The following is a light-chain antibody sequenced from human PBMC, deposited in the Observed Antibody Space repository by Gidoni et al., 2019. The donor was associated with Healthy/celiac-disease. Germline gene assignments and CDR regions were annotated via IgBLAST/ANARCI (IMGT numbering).Light chain of an antibody. CDR1: QSVSSN. CDR2: GAS. J-gene: IGKJ5*01. Sequence: EIVMTKYPATLSVSPGERDTLFCSARQSVSSNLTWDQQKPGQAPRHLIYGASTRATGIPARVSGSGSGTEFTLTISSLQSEDFAVYYCQQYNNWSPTFGQGTRLEIK. V-gene: IGKV3-15*01. CDR3: QQYNNWSPT.